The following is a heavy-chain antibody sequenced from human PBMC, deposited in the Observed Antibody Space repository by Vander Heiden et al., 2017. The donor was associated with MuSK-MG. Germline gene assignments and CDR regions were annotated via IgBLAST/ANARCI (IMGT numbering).Heavy chain of an antibody. V-gene: IGHV4-38-2*02. Sequence: QVQLQESGPGLVKPSETLSLTCTVSGYSISSGYYWGWIRQPPGKGLEWVATIYHSGDTYYNPSLRSRVTISVDTSKNQFSLRLDSVTATDTAVYYCASLRQVGGYWGQGTLVTVSS. CDR2: IYHSGDT. J-gene: IGHJ4*02. CDR1: GYSISSGYY. CDR3: ASLRQVGGY.